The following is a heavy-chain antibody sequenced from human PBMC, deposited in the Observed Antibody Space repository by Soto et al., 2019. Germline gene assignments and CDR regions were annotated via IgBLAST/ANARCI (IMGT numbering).Heavy chain of an antibody. J-gene: IGHJ4*02. V-gene: IGHV1-3*05. Sequence: QVQLVQSGAEEKKPGASVKVSCKASGYTFTSYAIHWVRQAPGQRREWMGWINAGNGNTKYSQKFQGRVTITRDTSASTAYMELSSLRSEDTAVYYCARSSGYYVIDDYWGQGTLVTVSS. CDR3: ARSSGYYVIDDY. D-gene: IGHD3-22*01. CDR1: GYTFTSYA. CDR2: INAGNGNT.